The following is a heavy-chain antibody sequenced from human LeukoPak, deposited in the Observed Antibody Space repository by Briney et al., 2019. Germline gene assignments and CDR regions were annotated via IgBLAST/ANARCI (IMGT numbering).Heavy chain of an antibody. V-gene: IGHV1-2*02. CDR2: INPNNGGT. Sequence: ASVKVSCKASGYTFTGYYMHWVRQAPGQGLEWMGWINPNNGGTNYAQKFQGRVTMTRDTSISTAYMELSRLRSDDTAVYYCAREHIVTSGPVGWFDPWGQGTLVTVSS. J-gene: IGHJ5*02. CDR1: GYTFTGYY. CDR3: AREHIVTSGPVGWFDP. D-gene: IGHD2-21*01.